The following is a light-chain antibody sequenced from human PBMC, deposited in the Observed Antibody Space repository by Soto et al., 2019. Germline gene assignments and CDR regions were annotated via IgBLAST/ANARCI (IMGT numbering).Light chain of an antibody. CDR1: SSDVGDYNY. V-gene: IGLV2-14*01. J-gene: IGLJ1*01. CDR3: SSYTSSSTYV. CDR2: DVS. Sequence: QSVLTQPASVSGSPGQSITISCTGTSSDVGDYNYVSWHQQHPGKAPKLMIYDVSNRPSGVSNRFSGSKSGNTASLTISGLQAEDEADYYCSSYTSSSTYVFGTGTKVTVL.